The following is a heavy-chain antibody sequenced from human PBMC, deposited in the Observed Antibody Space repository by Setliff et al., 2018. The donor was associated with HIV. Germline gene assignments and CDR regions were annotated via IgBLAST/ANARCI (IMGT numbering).Heavy chain of an antibody. V-gene: IGHV3-21*01. J-gene: IGHJ4*02. D-gene: IGHD2-2*01. CDR3: ARDQARGIVVVPAFDY. Sequence: GGSLRLSCAASGFTFSSYSMNWVRQAPGKGLEWVSSISSSSSYIYYADSVKGRFTISRDNAKNSLYLQMNSLRAEDTAVYYCARDQARGIVVVPAFDYWGQGTLVTVS. CDR2: ISSSSSYI. CDR1: GFTFSSYS.